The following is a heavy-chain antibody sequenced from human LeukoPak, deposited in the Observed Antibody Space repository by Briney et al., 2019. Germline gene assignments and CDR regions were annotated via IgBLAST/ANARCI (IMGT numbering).Heavy chain of an antibody. D-gene: IGHD6-13*01. V-gene: IGHV1-2*02. Sequence: EASVKVSCKASGYTFTGYYMHWVRQAPGQGLEWMGWINPNSGGTNYAQKFQGRVTMTRDTSISTAYMELSRLRSDDTAVYYCARGSSSWYVGPPLDCWGQGTLVTVSS. CDR2: INPNSGGT. CDR1: GYTFTGYY. J-gene: IGHJ4*02. CDR3: ARGSSSWYVGPPLDC.